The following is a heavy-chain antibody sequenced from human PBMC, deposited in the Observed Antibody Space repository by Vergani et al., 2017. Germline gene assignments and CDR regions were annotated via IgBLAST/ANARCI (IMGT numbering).Heavy chain of an antibody. CDR1: GFTFNRYG. CDR2: ISYDGSNK. J-gene: IGHJ4*02. V-gene: IGHV3-30*19. Sequence: QVQLVQSGGGVVQPGGSLRLSCVASGFTFNRYGMQWVRQAPGKGLEWVAVISYDGSNKYYADSVKGRFTISRDNSKNTLYLQMNSLRAEDTAVYYCARGASGDYVSSFDYWGQGTLVTVSS. CDR3: ARGASGDYVSSFDY. D-gene: IGHD4-17*01.